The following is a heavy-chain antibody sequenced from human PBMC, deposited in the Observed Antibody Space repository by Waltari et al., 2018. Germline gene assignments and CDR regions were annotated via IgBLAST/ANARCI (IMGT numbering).Heavy chain of an antibody. Sequence: LQAPGKGLKWSAYIRNTGVNKCNPSLESRGTISAVTSKKQFSLRLTSVTAADTAVYYCARLPKNCYGSIGWGFFDYWGQGITVIVSS. V-gene: IGHV4-59*08. J-gene: IGHJ4*02. CDR3: ARLPKNCYGSIGWGFFDY. D-gene: IGHD3-22*01. CDR2: IRNTGVN.